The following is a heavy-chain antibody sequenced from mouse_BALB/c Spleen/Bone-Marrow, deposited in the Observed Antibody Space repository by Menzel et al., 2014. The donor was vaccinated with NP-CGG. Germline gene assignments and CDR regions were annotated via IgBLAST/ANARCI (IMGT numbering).Heavy chain of an antibody. CDR2: INPSNGRT. Sequence: QVQLKQSGAELVKPGTSVKLSCKTSGYTFTSYWMHWVKQRPGQGLEWIGEINPSNGRTNNNEKFKNKATLTVDKSSSTAYMQLSSLTSEDSAVYFCARTYGDSPYFYGMDYWGQGTSVTVSS. D-gene: IGHD2-13*01. J-gene: IGHJ4*01. CDR3: ARTYGDSPYFYGMDY. V-gene: IGHV1S81*02. CDR1: GYTFTSYW.